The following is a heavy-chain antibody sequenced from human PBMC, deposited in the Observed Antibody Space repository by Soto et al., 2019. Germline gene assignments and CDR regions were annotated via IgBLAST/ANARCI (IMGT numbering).Heavy chain of an antibody. D-gene: IGHD4-17*01. CDR2: IDWDDEK. Sequence: GSGPTLVNPTQTLTLTCTFSGFSLSTSGMCVCWIRQPPGKALEWLALIDWDDEKYYSTSLKTRVTISKDTSKNQVVLTMANMDPIDTATYYCTRTRRYGDRKYYFDYWGQGILVTVSS. V-gene: IGHV2-70*13. CDR1: GFSLSTSGMC. J-gene: IGHJ4*02. CDR3: TRTRRYGDRKYYFDY.